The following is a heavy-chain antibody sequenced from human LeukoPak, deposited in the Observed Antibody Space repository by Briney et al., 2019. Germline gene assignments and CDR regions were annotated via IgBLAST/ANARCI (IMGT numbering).Heavy chain of an antibody. CDR2: INTNTGNP. J-gene: IGHJ4*02. Sequence: ASVKVSCKASGYTFTNCTVNWVRQAPGQGLEYMGWINTNTGNPTYAQDFAGRFVFSLDTSVTTTYLQINSLKAADSAVYYCTRGNDTTGYFTYWGQGTLVTVSS. D-gene: IGHD3-9*01. V-gene: IGHV7-4-1*02. CDR3: TRGNDTTGYFTY. CDR1: GYTFTNCT.